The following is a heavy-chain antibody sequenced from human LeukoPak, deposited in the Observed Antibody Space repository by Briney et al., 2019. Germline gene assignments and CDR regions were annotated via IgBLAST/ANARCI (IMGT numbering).Heavy chain of an antibody. CDR1: GFTVSSNY. J-gene: IGHJ4*02. V-gene: IGHV3-23*01. CDR3: AKVPNEWDLVDY. CDR2: ISGSGGST. D-gene: IGHD1-1*01. Sequence: GGSLRLSCAASGFTVSSNYMSWVRQAPGKGLEWVSAISGSGGSTYYADSVKGRFTISRDNSKNTLYLQMNSLRAEDTAVYYCAKVPNEWDLVDYWGQGTLVTVSS.